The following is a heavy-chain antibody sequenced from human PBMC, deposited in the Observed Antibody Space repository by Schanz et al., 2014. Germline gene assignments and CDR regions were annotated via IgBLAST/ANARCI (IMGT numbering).Heavy chain of an antibody. V-gene: IGHV1-2*02. CDR2: INPNSGTT. CDR3: ARGRTFAY. J-gene: IGHJ4*02. Sequence: QVQLVQSGAEMKKPGASVKVSCKASGYTFTGYYMHWVRQAPGQGLEWMGWINPNSGTTNYAQKFRGRVTMTRNTSMSTAYIDPHILTSEDTAVYYCARGRTFAYWGQGPLDTVSS. CDR1: GYTFTGYY.